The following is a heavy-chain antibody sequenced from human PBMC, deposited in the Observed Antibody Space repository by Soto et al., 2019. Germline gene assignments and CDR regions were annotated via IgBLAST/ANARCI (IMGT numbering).Heavy chain of an antibody. CDR1: GFTFTRYS. CDR3: ARESEDLTSNFDY. J-gene: IGHJ4*02. Sequence: GGSLRLSCAASGFTFTRYSMNWVRQAPGKGLEWVSSISSTTNYIYYADSMKGRFTVSRDNAKNSVYLEMNSLSAEDTAVYYCARESEDLTSNFDYWGQGTLVTVSS. CDR2: ISSTTNYI. V-gene: IGHV3-21*01.